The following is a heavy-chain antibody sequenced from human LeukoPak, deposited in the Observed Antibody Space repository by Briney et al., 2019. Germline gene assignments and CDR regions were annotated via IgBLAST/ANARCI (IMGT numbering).Heavy chain of an antibody. CDR1: GGSFSAYY. V-gene: IGHV4-34*01. CDR2: INHSGST. J-gene: IGHJ1*01. D-gene: IGHD3-22*01. Sequence: PSETLSLTYAVYGGSFSAYYWSWIRQSPGMGLEWIGGINHSGSTDYNPSLKSRVTISVDTSKNQFSLKLSSVTAADTAVYYCARDSRTYYYDTTHWGQGTLVTVSS. CDR3: ARDSRTYYYDTTH.